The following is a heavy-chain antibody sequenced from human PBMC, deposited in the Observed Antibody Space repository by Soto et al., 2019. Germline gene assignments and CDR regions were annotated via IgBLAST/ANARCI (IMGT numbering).Heavy chain of an antibody. CDR1: GGSFSGYY. J-gene: IGHJ5*02. V-gene: IGHV4-34*01. Sequence: SETLSLPCAVSGGSFSGYYWSWIRQPPGKGLEWIGEISHSGSTNYNPSLKSRVTISVDTSKNQFSLKLSSVTAADTAVYYCARGRRAYDDVWGSCRHNWFDPWGQGTLVTVSS. CDR3: ARGRRAYDDVWGSCRHNWFDP. CDR2: ISHSGST. D-gene: IGHD3-16*02.